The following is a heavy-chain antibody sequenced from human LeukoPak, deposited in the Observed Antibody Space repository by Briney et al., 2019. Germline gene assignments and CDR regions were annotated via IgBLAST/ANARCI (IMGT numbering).Heavy chain of an antibody. CDR1: GFSISTYW. D-gene: IGHD3-22*01. Sequence: GGSLRLSCAASGFSISTYWIHWVRQAPGKGLEWVSGINWNGGSTRYADSVKGRFTISRDNAKNSLYLQMNSLRAEDTALYYCAREGHYDSSRFDPWGQGTLVTVSS. CDR3: AREGHYDSSRFDP. V-gene: IGHV3-20*04. J-gene: IGHJ5*02. CDR2: INWNGGST.